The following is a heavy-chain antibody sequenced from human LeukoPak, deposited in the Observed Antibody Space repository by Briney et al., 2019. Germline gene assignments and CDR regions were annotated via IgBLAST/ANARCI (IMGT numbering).Heavy chain of an antibody. D-gene: IGHD3-22*01. J-gene: IGHJ4*02. CDR2: FDPEDGET. CDR1: GYTLTELS. CDR3: ARARRYSDGSGYHYYFDS. V-gene: IGHV1-24*01. Sequence: ASVKVSCKVSGYTLTELSMHWVRQAPGKGLEWMGGFDPEDGETIYAQKFQGRVTMTEDTSTDTAYMELSSLRSEDTAVYYCARARRYSDGSGYHYYFDSWGQGTLVTVSS.